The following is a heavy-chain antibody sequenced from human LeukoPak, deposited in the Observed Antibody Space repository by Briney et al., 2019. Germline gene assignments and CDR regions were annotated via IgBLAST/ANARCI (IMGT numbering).Heavy chain of an antibody. Sequence: GGSLRLSCAASGFAFSSYGMHWVRQAPGKGLEWVAFIRCDGSNKYYADSVKGRFTISRDNSKNTLYLQMNSLRAEDTAVYYCANCPRRIGYCSSTSCYNYYYYYMDVWGKGTTVTVSS. D-gene: IGHD2-2*02. CDR2: IRCDGSNK. CDR1: GFAFSSYG. J-gene: IGHJ6*03. V-gene: IGHV3-30*02. CDR3: ANCPRRIGYCSSTSCYNYYYYYMDV.